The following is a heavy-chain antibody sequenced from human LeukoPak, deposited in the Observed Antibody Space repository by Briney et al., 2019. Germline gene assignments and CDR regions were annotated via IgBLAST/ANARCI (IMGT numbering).Heavy chain of an antibody. D-gene: IGHD3-22*01. Sequence: GESLKISCKGSGYSFTSYWIGWVRQMPGKGLEWMGIIYPGDSDTRYSPSFQGQVTISADKSISTAYLQWSSLKASDTAMYYCARPYYYDSSGYYFFDYWGQGTLVTVSS. CDR1: GYSFTSYW. J-gene: IGHJ4*02. CDR3: ARPYYYDSSGYYFFDY. CDR2: IYPGDSDT. V-gene: IGHV5-51*01.